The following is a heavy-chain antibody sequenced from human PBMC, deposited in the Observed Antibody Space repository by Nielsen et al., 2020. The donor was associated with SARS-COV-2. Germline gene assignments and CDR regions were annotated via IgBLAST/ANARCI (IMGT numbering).Heavy chain of an antibody. D-gene: IGHD6-13*01. Sequence: ASVKVSCKASGYTFSTSYMHWVRQAPGQRLEWMGWMSAADGRTTYSQKFRGRATTTRDTSATTVYLELSSLTSEDTAVYYCARDTGNWYVDVWGKGTTVTVSS. CDR1: GYTFSTSY. CDR2: MSAADGRT. V-gene: IGHV1-3*01. CDR3: ARDTGNWYVDV. J-gene: IGHJ6*04.